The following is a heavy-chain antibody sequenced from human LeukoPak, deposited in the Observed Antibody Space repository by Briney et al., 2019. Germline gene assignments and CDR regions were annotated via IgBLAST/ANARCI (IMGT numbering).Heavy chain of an antibody. Sequence: GGSLRLSCAASGFTFSTYSMNWVRQAPGKGLEWVSYISSSGSTIYYADSVKGRFTISRDNAKNSLYLQMNSLRAEDTAVYYCAGDCSGGSCYPPQYYYYYMDVWGKGTTVTVSS. J-gene: IGHJ6*03. CDR2: ISSSGSTI. V-gene: IGHV3-48*01. CDR3: AGDCSGGSCYPPQYYYYYMDV. D-gene: IGHD2-15*01. CDR1: GFTFSTYS.